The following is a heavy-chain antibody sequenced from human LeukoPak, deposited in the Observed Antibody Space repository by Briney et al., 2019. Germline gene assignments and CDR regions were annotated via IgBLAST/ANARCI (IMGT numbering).Heavy chain of an antibody. J-gene: IGHJ3*02. CDR1: GFSLSISGVG. CDR2: IYWDDGK. Sequence: VSGPTLVKPTQTLTLTCTFSGFSLSISGVGVGWIRQPPGKALEWLALIYWDDGKRYSPSLKSSLTITKDTSKNQVVLTMTNMDPVDTATYYCAHRSHLHAFDIWGQGTMVTVSS. V-gene: IGHV2-5*02. CDR3: AHRSHLHAFDI.